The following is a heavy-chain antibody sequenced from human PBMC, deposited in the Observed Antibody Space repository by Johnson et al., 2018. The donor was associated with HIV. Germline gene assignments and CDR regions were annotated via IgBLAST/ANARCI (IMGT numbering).Heavy chain of an antibody. J-gene: IGHJ3*02. CDR1: GFTFDDYA. V-gene: IGHV3-9*01. Sequence: VQLVESGGGLVQPGRSLRLSCAASGFTFDDYAMHWVRQAPGKGLEWVSGVSWNSGSIGYADSVKGRFTISRDNAKNSLYLQMNSLRAEDTALYYCAQKAVAGTFTDAFDSWGQGTMVTVSS. D-gene: IGHD6-19*01. CDR2: VSWNSGSI. CDR3: AQKAVAGTFTDAFDS.